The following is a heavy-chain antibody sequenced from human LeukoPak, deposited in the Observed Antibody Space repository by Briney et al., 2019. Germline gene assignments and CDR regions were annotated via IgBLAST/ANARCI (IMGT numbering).Heavy chain of an antibody. D-gene: IGHD3-10*01. J-gene: IGHJ4*02. CDR2: IHSSGST. V-gene: IGHV4-4*07. CDR3: AREAVHYGSGSLDY. CDR1: GGSISIYY. Sequence: SETLSLTCTVSGGSISIYYWTWIRQPAGKGLEWIGRIHSSGSTNYSPSLKSRVAMPLDTPKNQFSLELSSVTAADTAVYYCAREAVHYGSGSLDYWGQGTLVTVSS.